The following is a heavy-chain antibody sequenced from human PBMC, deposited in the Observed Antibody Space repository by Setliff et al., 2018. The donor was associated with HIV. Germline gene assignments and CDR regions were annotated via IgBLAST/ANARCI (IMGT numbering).Heavy chain of an antibody. V-gene: IGHV4-39*07. D-gene: IGHD3-3*01. CDR2: FYLTEST. J-gene: IGHJ4*02. CDR1: GGSISSSSYY. CDR3: ACRYYDLWSNYYTGIPY. Sequence: SETLSLTCTVSGGSISSSSYYWVWIRQPPGKGLDWIGSFYLTESTNYNPSLKSRVTISLDTSRNQFSLKLTSMTAADTSVYYCACRYYDLWSNYYTGIPYWGQGTLVTVSS.